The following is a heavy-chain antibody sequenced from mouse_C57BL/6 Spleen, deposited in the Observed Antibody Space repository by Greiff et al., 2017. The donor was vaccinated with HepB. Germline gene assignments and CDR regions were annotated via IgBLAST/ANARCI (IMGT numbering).Heavy chain of an antibody. V-gene: IGHV1-72*01. J-gene: IGHJ4*01. CDR1: GYTFTSYW. CDR3: ARVEITTVVASMDY. D-gene: IGHD1-1*01. CDR2: IDPNSGGT. Sequence: QVQIQQPGAELVKPGASVKLSCKASGYTFTSYWMHWVKQRPGRGLEWIGRIDPNSGGTKYNEKFKSKATLTVDKPSSTAYMKLSSLTSEDSAVYYCARVEITTVVASMDYWGQGTSVTVSS.